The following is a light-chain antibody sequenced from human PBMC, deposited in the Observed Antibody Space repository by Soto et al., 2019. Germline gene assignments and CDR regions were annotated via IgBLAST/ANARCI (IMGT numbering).Light chain of an antibody. J-gene: IGKJ2*01. CDR3: QQYGSSPNT. CDR1: QIVTTSY. V-gene: IGKV3-20*01. CDR2: GAS. Sequence: EIVLTQSPGTLSLSPGERATLSCRASQIVTTSYVAWYQQKPGQAPRLLMYGASHRATGTPGRFSGSGSGTDFTLTISRLEPEDFAVYYCQQYGSSPNTFGQGTKLEIK.